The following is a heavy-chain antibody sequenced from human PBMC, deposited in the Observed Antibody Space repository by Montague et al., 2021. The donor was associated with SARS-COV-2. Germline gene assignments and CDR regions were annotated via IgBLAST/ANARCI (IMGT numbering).Heavy chain of an antibody. V-gene: IGHV2-5*02. D-gene: IGHD1-14*01. CDR1: GFSLSSTGVG. J-gene: IGHJ4*02. CDR2: IYWDDDK. Sequence: PALVKPTQTLTLTCAFSGFSLSSTGVGVGWLRQPPGKSLEWLTLIYWDDDKRYNPSLRSRLATTKDTSKNQAVLTLTNLDAADTATYYCAHTNATGAWPIDYWGQGTLVTVSS. CDR3: AHTNATGAWPIDY.